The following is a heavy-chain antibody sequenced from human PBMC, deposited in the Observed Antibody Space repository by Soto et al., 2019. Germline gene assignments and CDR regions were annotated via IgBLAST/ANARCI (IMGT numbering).Heavy chain of an antibody. CDR3: ARTQDYDPTLFDY. CDR2: IYYSGST. CDR1: GGSISSYY. Sequence: SETLSLTCTVSGGSISSYYWSWIRQPPGKGLEWIGYIYYSGSTNYNPSLKSRVTISVDTSKNQFSLKLSSVTAADTAVYYCARTQDYDPTLFDYWGQGTLVTVSS. V-gene: IGHV4-59*01. D-gene: IGHD4-17*01. J-gene: IGHJ4*02.